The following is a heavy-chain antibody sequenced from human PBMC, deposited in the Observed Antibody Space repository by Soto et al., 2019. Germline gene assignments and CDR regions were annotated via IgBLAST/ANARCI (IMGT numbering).Heavy chain of an antibody. CDR2: IWYDGSKE. V-gene: IGHV3-33*01. CDR1: GFPVSGYC. Sequence: GGSLRLSCAASGFPVSGYCMHWVRQAPGKGLEWVAVIWYDGSKEYYADSVKGRFTISRDSSKNTLYLQMNSLRDEDTAVYYCARDRNNHFDYWGQGTPVTVSS. J-gene: IGHJ4*02. CDR3: ARDRNNHFDY. D-gene: IGHD1-1*01.